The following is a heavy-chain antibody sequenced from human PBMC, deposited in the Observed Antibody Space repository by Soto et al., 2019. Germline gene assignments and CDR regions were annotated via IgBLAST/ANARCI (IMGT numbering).Heavy chain of an antibody. V-gene: IGHV1-18*01. CDR2: ISAYNGNT. J-gene: IGHJ3*02. Sequence: GASVKVSCKASGYTFTSYGISWVRQAPGQGLEWMGWISAYNGNTNYAQKLQGRVTMTTDTSTSTAYMELRSLRSDDTAVYYCARAVAVAGMSEDAFDIWGQGTMVTVSS. D-gene: IGHD6-19*01. CDR1: GYTFTSYG. CDR3: ARAVAVAGMSEDAFDI.